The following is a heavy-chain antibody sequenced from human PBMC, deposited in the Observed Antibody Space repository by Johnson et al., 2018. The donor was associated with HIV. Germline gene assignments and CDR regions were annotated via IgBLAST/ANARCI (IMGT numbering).Heavy chain of an antibody. Sequence: QVQLVESGGGVVQPGRSLRLSCAASGFTFSSYAMHWVRQAPGKGLEWVAVISYDGSHKYYADSVKGRFTISRDNSKNTLYLQMNSLRAKDTAAYYCAREDDYSTYGSAFDIWGQGTMVTVSS. V-gene: IGHV3-30-3*01. CDR1: GFTFSSYA. CDR3: AREDDYSTYGSAFDI. J-gene: IGHJ3*02. CDR2: ISYDGSHK. D-gene: IGHD4-11*01.